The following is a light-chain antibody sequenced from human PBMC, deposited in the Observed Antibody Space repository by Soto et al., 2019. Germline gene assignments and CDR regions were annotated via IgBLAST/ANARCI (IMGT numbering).Light chain of an antibody. CDR2: EVS. CDR1: SSDAGGYNT. Sequence: QSVLTQPASVSGSPGQSITISCTGSSSDAGGYNTVSWYQQHPGKAPKLLIYEVSNRPSGVSHRFSGSKSGDTASLTISGLQAEDEADYYCCSYAGSYSYVFGTGTKVTVL. V-gene: IGLV2-14*01. CDR3: CSYAGSYSYV. J-gene: IGLJ1*01.